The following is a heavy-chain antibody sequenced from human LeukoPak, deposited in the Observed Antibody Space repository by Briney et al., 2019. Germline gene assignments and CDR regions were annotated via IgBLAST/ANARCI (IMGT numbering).Heavy chain of an antibody. Sequence: ASMKVSCKASGYTFTHFGVSWVRQAPGQGLEWVGWVTAYKGRTDYAQKLQGRVTMSTDTSTSTYYMELRSLRSDDTAVYYCARENCSVIKWSAGKYRYVMDIWGEGTTVIVSS. J-gene: IGHJ6*03. D-gene: IGHD3-10*01. CDR2: VTAYKGRT. V-gene: IGHV1-18*01. CDR1: GYTFTHFG. CDR3: ARENCSVIKWSAGKYRYVMDI.